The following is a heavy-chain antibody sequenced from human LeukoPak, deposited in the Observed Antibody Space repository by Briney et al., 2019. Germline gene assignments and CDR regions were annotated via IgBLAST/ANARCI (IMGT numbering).Heavy chain of an antibody. CDR2: IWYDGSNK. J-gene: IGHJ4*02. D-gene: IGHD5-18*01. CDR3: ARDSRDTAMVGPDY. V-gene: IGHV3-33*01. CDR1: GFTFSSYG. Sequence: GRSLRLSCAASGFTFSSYGMHWVRQAPGKGLEGVAVIWYDGSNKYYADSVKGRFTISRDNSKNTLYLQMNSLRAEDTAVYYCARDSRDTAMVGPDYWGQGTLVTVSS.